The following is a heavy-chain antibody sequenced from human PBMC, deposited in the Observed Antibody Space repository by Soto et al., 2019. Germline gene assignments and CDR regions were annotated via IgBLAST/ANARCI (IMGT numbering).Heavy chain of an antibody. J-gene: IGHJ4*02. D-gene: IGHD3-9*01. CDR1: GYNFTNYA. V-gene: IGHV1-3*05. Sequence: QVQLVQSGAEEKKPGASVKVSCKASGYNFTNYAMHWVRQAPGQRLEGMGWINAGNGNTKYSQKFQGRVTITRDTSASTAYMALSSLRSEDTAVYYCARRPVGWLHDFDYWGQGTLVTVSS. CDR3: ARRPVGWLHDFDY. CDR2: INAGNGNT.